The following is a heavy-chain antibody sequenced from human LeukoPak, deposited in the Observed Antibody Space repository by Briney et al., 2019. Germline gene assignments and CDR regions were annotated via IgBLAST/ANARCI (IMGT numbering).Heavy chain of an antibody. CDR2: IIPVLDRA. CDR1: GGRFSSSA. J-gene: IGHJ4*02. CDR3: ATDPTGGDTYDGFDY. D-gene: IGHD5-18*01. Sequence: SVKVSCKASGGRFSSSALSWVRQAPGQGLEWMGRIIPVLDRADYAQKFQDRLKITADKSTGTAYMDLNSLRSEDTAVYYCATDPTGGDTYDGFDYSGQGTLVTVSS. V-gene: IGHV1-69*04.